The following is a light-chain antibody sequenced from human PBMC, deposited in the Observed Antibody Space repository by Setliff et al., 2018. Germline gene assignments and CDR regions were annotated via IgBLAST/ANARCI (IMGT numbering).Light chain of an antibody. CDR3: SSYGSSSTHVV. V-gene: IGLV2-14*03. CDR1: SSDVGGYNY. J-gene: IGLJ2*01. CDR2: DVT. Sequence: SVLAQPASVSGSRGQSITISCTGTSSDVGGYNYVSWYQQHPGKAPKRIIYDVTSRPSGVSNRFSGSKSGSTASLTISGLQAEDEADYYCSSYGSSSTHVVFGGGTKVTVL.